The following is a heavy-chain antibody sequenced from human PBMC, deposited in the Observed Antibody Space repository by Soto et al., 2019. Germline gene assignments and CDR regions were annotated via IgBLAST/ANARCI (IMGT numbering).Heavy chain of an antibody. D-gene: IGHD2-21*02. CDR2: ISTYNGNT. J-gene: IGHJ6*03. CDR1: GYSYSSYG. Sequence: QVQLVQSGAEVKKPGASVRVSCRASGYSYSSYGFSRVRQAPRQGLEWMGWISTYNGNTIYAQKLQGRITMTTDTSTSTAYMELNSLTSDDTAVYYCARAVIVTAPYYYMDVWGMGTTVTVSS. CDR3: ARAVIVTAPYYYMDV. V-gene: IGHV1-18*01.